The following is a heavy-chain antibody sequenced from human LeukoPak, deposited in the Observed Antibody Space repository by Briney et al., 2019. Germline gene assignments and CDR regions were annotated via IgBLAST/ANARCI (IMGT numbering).Heavy chain of an antibody. D-gene: IGHD5-24*01. CDR3: ARHGRMGTINPSY. Sequence: SETLSLTCTVSGGSISNSSYYWGWIRQPPGKGLEWIGSMYYSGSTYYSPSLKNRATISVDTSKNQFSLKLSSVTAADTAVYYCARHGRMGTINPSYWGQGTLVTVSS. J-gene: IGHJ4*02. V-gene: IGHV4-39*01. CDR1: GGSISNSSYY. CDR2: MYYSGST.